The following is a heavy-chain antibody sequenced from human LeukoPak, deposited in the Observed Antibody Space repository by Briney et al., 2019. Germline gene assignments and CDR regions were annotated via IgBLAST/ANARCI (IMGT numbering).Heavy chain of an antibody. J-gene: IGHJ5*02. Sequence: GESLKISCXGSGYSFTCYWIGWVRQMPGKGLEWMGIIYPGDSDTRYSPSFQGQVTISADKSISTAYLQWSSLKASDTAMYYCARQVPTTVTSYNWFDPWGQGTLVTVSS. V-gene: IGHV5-51*01. CDR2: IYPGDSDT. D-gene: IGHD4-17*01. CDR3: ARQVPTTVTSYNWFDP. CDR1: GYSFTCYW.